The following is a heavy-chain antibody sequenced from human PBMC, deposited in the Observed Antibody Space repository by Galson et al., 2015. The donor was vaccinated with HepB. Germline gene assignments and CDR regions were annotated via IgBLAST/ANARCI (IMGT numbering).Heavy chain of an antibody. V-gene: IGHV3-64D*06. CDR1: GFSFSTFP. CDR2: ISGDGRST. Sequence: SLRLSCAASGFSFSTFPMYWVRQAPGKGLEYVSAISGDGRSTYYGDSVKGRFTISRDNSKNTLYLHMSSLRPADTATFYCLKPTYKLLLSGSDWFDPWGQGTLVTVSP. J-gene: IGHJ5*02. D-gene: IGHD1-14*01. CDR3: LKPTYKLLLSGSDWFDP.